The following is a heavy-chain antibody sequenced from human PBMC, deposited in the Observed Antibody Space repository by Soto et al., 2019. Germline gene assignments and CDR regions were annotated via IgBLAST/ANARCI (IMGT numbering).Heavy chain of an antibody. V-gene: IGHV1-69*13. CDR2: IIPIFGTA. Sequence: GASVKVSCKASGGTFSSYAISWVRQAPGQGLEWMGGIIPIFGTANYAQKFQGRVTITADESTSTAYMELSSLRSEDTAVYYCAVGYCISTSCFPPPYYFDYWGQGTLVTVSS. D-gene: IGHD2-2*01. J-gene: IGHJ4*02. CDR3: AVGYCISTSCFPPPYYFDY. CDR1: GGTFSSYA.